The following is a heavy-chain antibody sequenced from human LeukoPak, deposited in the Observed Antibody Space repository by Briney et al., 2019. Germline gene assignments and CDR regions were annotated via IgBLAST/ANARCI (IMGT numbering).Heavy chain of an antibody. CDR1: GYSISSGYY. Sequence: SETLSLTCAVSGYSISSGYYWGWIRQPPGKGLEWVGSIYHSGSTYYNPSLKSRVTISVDTSENQFSLKLSSVTAADTAVYYCATPYCSSTSCYDAFDIWGQGTMVTVSS. CDR2: IYHSGST. V-gene: IGHV4-38-2*01. CDR3: ATPYCSSTSCYDAFDI. D-gene: IGHD2-2*01. J-gene: IGHJ3*02.